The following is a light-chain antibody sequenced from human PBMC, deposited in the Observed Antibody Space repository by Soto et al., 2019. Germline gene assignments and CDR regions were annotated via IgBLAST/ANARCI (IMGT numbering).Light chain of an antibody. CDR3: SSYTSSSPL. CDR1: SSDVGSYNY. J-gene: IGLJ1*01. CDR2: EVS. V-gene: IGLV2-14*01. Sequence: QSALTQPASVSGSPGQSITISCTGTSSDVGSYNYFSWYQQHPGKAPKLMIYEVSARPSGISSRFSGSKSGNTASLTISGLQTEDEADYYGSSYTSSSPLFGTGTKVTVL.